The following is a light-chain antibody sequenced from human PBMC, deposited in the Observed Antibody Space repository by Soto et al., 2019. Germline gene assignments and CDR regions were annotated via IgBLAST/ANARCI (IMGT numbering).Light chain of an antibody. CDR3: SSFTNTITRYA. Sequence: QSALTQPASVSGSPGQSITISCTGTSSDVGGYNYVSWFQHHPGKAPKLIIYEVSYRPSGVSNRFSGSKSGDTASLTISGLQAEDEADYYCSSFTNTITRYAFGTGTKLT. J-gene: IGLJ1*01. V-gene: IGLV2-14*01. CDR2: EVS. CDR1: SSDVGGYNY.